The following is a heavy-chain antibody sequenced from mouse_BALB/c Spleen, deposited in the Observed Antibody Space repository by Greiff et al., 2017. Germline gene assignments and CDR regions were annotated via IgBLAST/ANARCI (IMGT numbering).Heavy chain of an antibody. V-gene: IGHV1-80*01. CDR3: ARGGVRWCFDY. J-gene: IGHJ2*01. CDR1: GYAFTSYW. Sequence: VQLQQSGAELVRPGSSVKISCKASGYAFTSYWMNWVKQRPGQGLEWIGQIYPGDGDTNYNGKFKGKATLTADKSSSTAYMQLSSLTSEDSAVYFCARGGVRWCFDYWGQGTTLTVSA. CDR2: IYPGDGDT. D-gene: IGHD1-1*02.